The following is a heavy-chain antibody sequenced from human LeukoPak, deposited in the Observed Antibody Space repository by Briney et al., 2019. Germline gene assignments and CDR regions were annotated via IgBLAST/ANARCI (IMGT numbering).Heavy chain of an antibody. CDR1: GGSISSSSYY. Sequence: SETLSLTCTVSGGSISSSSYYWGWIRQPPGKGLEWIGSIYYSGSTYYNPSLKSRVTISVDTSKNQFSLKLSSVTAADTAVYYCARTELLPLVIDYWGQGTLVTV. CDR2: IYYSGST. CDR3: ARTELLPLVIDY. V-gene: IGHV4-39*01. D-gene: IGHD1-26*01. J-gene: IGHJ4*02.